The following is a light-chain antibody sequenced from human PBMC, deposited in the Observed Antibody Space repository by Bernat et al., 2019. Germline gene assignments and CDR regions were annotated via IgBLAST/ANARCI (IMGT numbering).Light chain of an antibody. CDR3: QQYGSSAWT. CDR1: QSVSSTY. Sequence: EIVLTQSPGTLSLSPGERATLSCRAGQSVSSTYLAWYQQKPDQAPRLLIYGASSRATGIPDRFSGGGSGTDFTLTISRLGPEDFAVYYCQQYGSSAWTFGQGTKVEIK. J-gene: IGKJ1*01. CDR2: GAS. V-gene: IGKV3-20*01.